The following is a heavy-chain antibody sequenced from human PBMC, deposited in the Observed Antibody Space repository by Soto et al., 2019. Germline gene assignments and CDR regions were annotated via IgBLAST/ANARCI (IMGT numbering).Heavy chain of an antibody. V-gene: IGHV3-30*18. CDR1: GFTFNNYD. J-gene: IGHJ3*02. Sequence: GGSLRLSCAASGFTFNNYDMHWVRQSPGKGLEWVAVTSYDGSNKYYADSVKGRFTISRDNSKNTLFLQMNSLRAEDTAVYYRAKVFSMVVTEAFDIWGQGTMVTVS. CDR2: TSYDGSNK. CDR3: AKVFSMVVTEAFDI. D-gene: IGHD3-10*01.